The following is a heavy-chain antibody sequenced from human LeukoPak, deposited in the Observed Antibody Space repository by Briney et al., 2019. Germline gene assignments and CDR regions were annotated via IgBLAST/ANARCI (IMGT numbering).Heavy chain of an antibody. J-gene: IGHJ4*02. V-gene: IGHV3-49*03. CDR1: GFTFGNYA. CDR3: ARANSFDSSGYYFDY. CDR2: IRSKTYRGTT. D-gene: IGHD3-22*01. Sequence: GGSLRLSCTASGFTFGNYALSWFRQAPGKGLEWVAFIRSKTYRGTTECAASVKGRFTISRDDSKSIAYLQMNSLKTEDTAVYYCARANSFDSSGYYFDYWGQGTLVTVSS.